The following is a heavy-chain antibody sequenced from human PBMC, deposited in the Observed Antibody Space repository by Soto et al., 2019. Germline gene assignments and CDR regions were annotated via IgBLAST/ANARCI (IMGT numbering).Heavy chain of an antibody. Sequence: TLSLTCSVSGAALNSGDYYWSWIRQVPGKGLEWIGHIYVTGAVDYNPSLRDRITISQDTSERQFSLNLRLVTAADTAVYYCARLRIATNNYKWFDPWGQGTLVTVSS. V-gene: IGHV4-31*03. CDR3: ARLRIATNNYKWFDP. D-gene: IGHD2-21*01. CDR1: GAALNSGDYY. J-gene: IGHJ5*02. CDR2: IYVTGAV.